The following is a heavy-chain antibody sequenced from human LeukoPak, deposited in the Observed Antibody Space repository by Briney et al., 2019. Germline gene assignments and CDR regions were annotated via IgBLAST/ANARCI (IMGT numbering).Heavy chain of an antibody. J-gene: IGHJ3*02. D-gene: IGHD3-22*01. CDR3: ARGLRLEYYYDSSGYYSAFDI. V-gene: IGHV4-34*01. Sequence: SETLSLTCTVSGGSISSYYWSWIRQPPGKGLEWIGEINHSGSTNYNPSLKSRVTISVDTSKNQFSLKLSSVTAADTAVYYCARGLRLEYYYDSSGYYSAFDIWGQGTMVTVSS. CDR2: INHSGST. CDR1: GGSISSYY.